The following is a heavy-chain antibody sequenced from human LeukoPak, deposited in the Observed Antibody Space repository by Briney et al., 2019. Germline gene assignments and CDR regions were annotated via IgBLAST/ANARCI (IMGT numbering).Heavy chain of an antibody. CDR2: IYYSGST. Sequence: PSETLSLTCTVSGGSISSGGYYWSWIRQHPGKGLEWIGYIYYSGSTYYNPSLKSRVTISVDTSKNQFSLKLSSVTAADTAVYYCARSRYYYDSSGYFVGEYFQHWGQGTLATVSS. CDR3: ARSRYYYDSSGYFVGEYFQH. J-gene: IGHJ1*01. D-gene: IGHD3-22*01. V-gene: IGHV4-31*03. CDR1: GGSISSGGYY.